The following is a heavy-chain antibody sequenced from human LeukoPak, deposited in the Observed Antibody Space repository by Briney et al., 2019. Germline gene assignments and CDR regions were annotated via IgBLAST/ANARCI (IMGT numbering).Heavy chain of an antibody. CDR2: ISSSSSYI. Sequence: PGGSLRLSCAASGFTFSSYSMNWVRQAPGKGREWVSSISSSSSYIYYADSVKGRFTISRDNAKNSLYLQMNSLRAEDTAVYYCASDIVVVPAAKDYAWGPFHDYWGQGTLVTVSS. D-gene: IGHD2-2*01. CDR3: ASDIVVVPAAKDYAWGPFHDY. J-gene: IGHJ4*02. V-gene: IGHV3-21*01. CDR1: GFTFSSYS.